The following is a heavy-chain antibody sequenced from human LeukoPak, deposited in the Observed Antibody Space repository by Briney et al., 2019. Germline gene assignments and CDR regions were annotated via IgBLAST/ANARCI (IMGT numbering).Heavy chain of an antibody. D-gene: IGHD5-18*01. Sequence: SETLSLTCTVSGGSVSSSFYYWGWIRQPPGKGLEWIGYIYYSGSTNYNPSLKSRVTISVDTSKNQFSLKLSSVTAADTAVYYCARGERQLWDEYYFDYWGQGTLVTVSS. V-gene: IGHV4-61*01. CDR3: ARGERQLWDEYYFDY. CDR1: GGSVSSSFYY. J-gene: IGHJ4*02. CDR2: IYYSGST.